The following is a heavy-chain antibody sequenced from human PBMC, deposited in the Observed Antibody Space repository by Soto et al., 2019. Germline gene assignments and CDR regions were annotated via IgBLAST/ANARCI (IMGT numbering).Heavy chain of an antibody. V-gene: IGHV3-33*01. CDR3: ASNGGLLPHYYHMDV. CDR1: GFTFSSYG. J-gene: IGHJ6*03. D-gene: IGHD3-10*01. CDR2: IWYDGSNK. Sequence: QVQLVESGGGVVQPGRSLRLSCAASGFTFSSYGMHWVRQAPGKGLEWVAVIWYDGSNKYYADSVKGRFTISRDNSKNTLYLQMNSLRAADTALYYCASNGGLLPHYYHMDVWGKGTTVTVSS.